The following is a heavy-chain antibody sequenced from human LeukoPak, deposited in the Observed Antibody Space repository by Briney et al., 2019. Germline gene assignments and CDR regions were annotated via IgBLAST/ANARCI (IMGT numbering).Heavy chain of an antibody. J-gene: IGHJ4*02. V-gene: IGHV3-64*01. Sequence: QPGGSLRLSCAASGFTFSTYGMHLVRQAPGKGLEYVSAISSNGDSRYYANSVKGRFTISRDNSKNTLYLQMGSLRAEDMAVYYCAREAAYDYDVLTGYDYWGQGTLVTVSS. CDR2: ISSNGDSR. CDR1: GFTFSTYG. CDR3: AREAAYDYDVLTGYDY. D-gene: IGHD3-9*01.